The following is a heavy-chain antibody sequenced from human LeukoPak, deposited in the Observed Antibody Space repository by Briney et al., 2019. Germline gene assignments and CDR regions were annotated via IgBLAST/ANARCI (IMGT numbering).Heavy chain of an antibody. CDR3: ARVPIFGAFHYYYYMDV. J-gene: IGHJ6*03. Sequence: SETLSLTCTVSGGSISSYYWSWIRQPAGKGLEWIGRIYTSGSTNYNPSLKSRVTISVDTSKNQYALKLSSVTAADTAVYYCARVPIFGAFHYYYYMDVWGKGTTVTVSS. V-gene: IGHV4-4*07. D-gene: IGHD3-3*01. CDR1: GGSISSYY. CDR2: IYTSGST.